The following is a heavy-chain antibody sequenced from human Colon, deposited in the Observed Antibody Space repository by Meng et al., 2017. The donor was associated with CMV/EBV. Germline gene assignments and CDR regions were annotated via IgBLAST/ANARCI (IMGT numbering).Heavy chain of an antibody. CDR1: GFTFST. J-gene: IGHJ4*02. Sequence: SVKVSCKASGFTFSTLQWVRQPRGHRPEWIGWVVLVSGNTHFAPEFRGRATISWDMSASTSHMELSTLRTDDTAVYFCVGGDGPNKYFTFWGQGTLVTVSS. CDR2: VVLVSGNT. CDR3: VGGDGPNKYFTF. V-gene: IGHV1-58*01. D-gene: IGHD2-21*02.